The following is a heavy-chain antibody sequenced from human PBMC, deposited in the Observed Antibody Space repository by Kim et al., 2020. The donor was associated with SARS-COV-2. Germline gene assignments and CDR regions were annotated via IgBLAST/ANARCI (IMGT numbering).Heavy chain of an antibody. J-gene: IGHJ4*02. CDR3: ARGWAATLDY. Sequence: GGSLRLSCAASGFTFSSYGMHWVRQAPGKGLEWVAVISYDGSNKYYADSVKGRFTISRDNSKNTLYLQMNSLRAEDTAVYYCARGWAATLDYWGQGTLVTVSS. CDR1: GFTFSSYG. V-gene: IGHV3-33*05. D-gene: IGHD2-15*01. CDR2: ISYDGSNK.